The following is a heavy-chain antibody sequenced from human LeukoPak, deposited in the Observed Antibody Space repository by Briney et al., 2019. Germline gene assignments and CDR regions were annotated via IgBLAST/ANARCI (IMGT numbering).Heavy chain of an antibody. CDR2: IDPGDSYT. Sequence: GESLKISCKGSGYSFTSYWIGWVRHMPGKGLEWMGRIDPGDSYTNYSPSFQGHVTISADKSISTAYLQWSSLKASDTAMYYCARTHLRGQLWTPFDYWGQGTLVTISS. CDR3: ARTHLRGQLWTPFDY. CDR1: GYSFTSYW. J-gene: IGHJ4*02. D-gene: IGHD5-18*01. V-gene: IGHV5-10-1*01.